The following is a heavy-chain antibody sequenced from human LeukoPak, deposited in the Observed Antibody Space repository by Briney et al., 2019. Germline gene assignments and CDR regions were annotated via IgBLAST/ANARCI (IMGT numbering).Heavy chain of an antibody. CDR2: ISSSISYI. CDR1: GFTFSSYS. Sequence: GGSLRLSCAASGFTFSSYSMNWVRQAPGKGLEWVSSISSSISYIYYADSVKGRFTISRDNSKNTLFLQMNSLRAEDTALYYCAKRLYGTSGPFDYWGQGTLVTASS. J-gene: IGHJ4*02. D-gene: IGHD3-22*01. CDR3: AKRLYGTSGPFDY. V-gene: IGHV3-21*04.